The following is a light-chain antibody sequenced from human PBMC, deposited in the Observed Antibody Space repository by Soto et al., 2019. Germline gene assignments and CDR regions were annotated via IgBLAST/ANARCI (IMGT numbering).Light chain of an antibody. V-gene: IGLV2-14*01. Sequence: QSVLAQPASVPGSPGQSITISFTGTSSDVGAYRYVSWYQQRPGKAPKLIIYDVSDRPSGISNHFSGSKSDNTASLTISGLQAEDEAEYYCSSYTSSTTYVFGTGTKVTVL. J-gene: IGLJ1*01. CDR3: SSYTSSTTYV. CDR1: SSDVGAYRY. CDR2: DVS.